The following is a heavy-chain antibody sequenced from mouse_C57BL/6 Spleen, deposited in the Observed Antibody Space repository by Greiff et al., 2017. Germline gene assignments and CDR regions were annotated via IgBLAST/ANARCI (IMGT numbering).Heavy chain of an antibody. D-gene: IGHD1-1*01. CDR2: ISDGGSYT. CDR3: ARDRDYGLYARDY. Sequence: EVKLMESGGGLVKPGGSLKLSCAASGFTFSSYAMSWVRQTPEKRLEWVATISDGGSYTYYPDNVKGRFTFSRDNAKNNLYLQMSHLKSEDTAMYYCARDRDYGLYARDYWGQGTSVTVSS. CDR1: GFTFSSYA. J-gene: IGHJ4*01. V-gene: IGHV5-4*01.